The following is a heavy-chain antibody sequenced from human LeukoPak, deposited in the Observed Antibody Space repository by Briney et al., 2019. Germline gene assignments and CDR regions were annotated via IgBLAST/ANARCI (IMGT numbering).Heavy chain of an antibody. CDR1: GGTFSSYA. Sequence: GASVKVSCKASGGTFSSYAISWVRQAPGQGLEWMGGIIPIFGTANYAQKFQGRVTITADESTSTAYMELSSLRSEDTAVYYCASGKDTAMVRYMDVWGKGTTVTISS. J-gene: IGHJ6*03. CDR3: ASGKDTAMVRYMDV. D-gene: IGHD5-18*01. CDR2: IIPIFGTA. V-gene: IGHV1-69*13.